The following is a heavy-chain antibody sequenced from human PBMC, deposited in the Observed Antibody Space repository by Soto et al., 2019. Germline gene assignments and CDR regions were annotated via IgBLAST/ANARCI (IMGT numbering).Heavy chain of an antibody. D-gene: IGHD3-3*02. Sequence: RASVKVSCKASGYTFASYAIRWMRQAPGEGIEWMGWISAYNGNTNYAQKLQGRVTMTTDTSTSTAYMELRSLRSDDTAVYYCARHFQDAFTALALWGQG. CDR3: ARHFQDAFTALAL. CDR2: ISAYNGNT. CDR1: GYTFASYA. J-gene: IGHJ1*01. V-gene: IGHV1-18*01.